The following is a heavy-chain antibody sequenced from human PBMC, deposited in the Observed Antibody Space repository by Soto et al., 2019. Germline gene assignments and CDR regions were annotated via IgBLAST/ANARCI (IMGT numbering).Heavy chain of an antibody. CDR1: DYSIGSGYY. CDR2: IIHSGNT. J-gene: IGHJ4*02. V-gene: IGHV4-38-2*02. D-gene: IGHD3-3*01. CDR3: ASPRQGNYDFLSGYYALDY. Sequence: SETLSLTCTVSDYSIGSGYYWGWIRQPPGKGLEWIGSIIHSGNTNYNPSLKSRVTMSVDTSKNQFSLKLSSVIAADTAVYYCASPRQGNYDFLSGYYALDYWSQGTLVTVSS.